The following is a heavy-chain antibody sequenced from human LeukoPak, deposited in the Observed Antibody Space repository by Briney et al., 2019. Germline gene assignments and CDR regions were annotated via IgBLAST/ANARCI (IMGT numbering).Heavy chain of an antibody. D-gene: IGHD2-2*03. V-gene: IGHV3-53*05. CDR1: GFTVSSNY. CDR2: IYSGGST. Sequence: GGSLRLSCAASGFTVSSNYMSWVRQAPGKGLEWVSVIYSGGSTYYADSVKGRFTISRDNSKNTLYLQMNSLRAEDMALYYCTKSPGYCTSTSCYGGAFDIWGQGTMVTVSS. J-gene: IGHJ3*02. CDR3: TKSPGYCTSTSCYGGAFDI.